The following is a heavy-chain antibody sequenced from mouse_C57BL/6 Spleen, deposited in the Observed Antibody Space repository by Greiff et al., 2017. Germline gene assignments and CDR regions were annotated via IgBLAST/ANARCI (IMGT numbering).Heavy chain of an antibody. J-gene: IGHJ3*01. CDR2: IYPGDGDT. CDR3: ARGGNYDGSPFAY. Sequence: VQLQQSGPELVKPGASVKISCKASGYAFSSSWMNWVKQRPGKGLEWIGRIYPGDGDTNYNGKFKGKATLTADKSSSTAYMQLSSLTSEDSAVYFCARGGNYDGSPFAYWGQGTLVTVSA. V-gene: IGHV1-82*01. CDR1: GYAFSSSW. D-gene: IGHD2-3*01.